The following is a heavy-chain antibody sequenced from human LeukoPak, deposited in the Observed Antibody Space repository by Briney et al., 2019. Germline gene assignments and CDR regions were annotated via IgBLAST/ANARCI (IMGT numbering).Heavy chain of an antibody. CDR2: TKQDGSEK. V-gene: IGHV3-7*01. D-gene: IGHD2-2*01. Sequence: GGSLRLSCAGSGFIFNSYWMSWVRQAPGKGLEWVANTKQDGSEKYYLDSVKGRFTISRDNAKNSLYLQMNTLRPEDTAVYYCARERNVAVVTAFDVWGQGTMVTVSS. CDR3: ARERNVAVVTAFDV. J-gene: IGHJ3*01. CDR1: GFIFNSYW.